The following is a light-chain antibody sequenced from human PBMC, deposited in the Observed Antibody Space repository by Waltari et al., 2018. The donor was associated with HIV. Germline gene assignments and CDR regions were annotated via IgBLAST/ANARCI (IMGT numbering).Light chain of an antibody. CDR1: QSVSSN. Sequence: IVMTQSPATLSVSPGERATLSCRASQSVSSNLAWYQQKPGQAPRLLIYGASTRATGIPARFSGSGSGKEFTLTISSLQSEDFAVYYCQQYHNWPPWTFGQGTKVEIK. CDR3: QQYHNWPPWT. V-gene: IGKV3-15*01. J-gene: IGKJ1*01. CDR2: GAS.